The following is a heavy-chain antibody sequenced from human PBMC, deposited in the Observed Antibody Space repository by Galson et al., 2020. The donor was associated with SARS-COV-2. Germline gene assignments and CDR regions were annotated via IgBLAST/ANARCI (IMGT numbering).Heavy chain of an antibody. CDR3: ARDSPAVGATVDY. V-gene: IGHV3-74*01. CDR1: GFTFSNYW. CDR2: MNKDGSAT. Sequence: SCVASGFTFSNYWMQWVRQAPGKGLLWVSRMNKDGSATTYADSVKGRFTISRDNAKNTLYLQMNSLRAEDTAVYYCARDSPAVGATVDYWGQGALVTVSS. D-gene: IGHD1-26*01. J-gene: IGHJ4*02.